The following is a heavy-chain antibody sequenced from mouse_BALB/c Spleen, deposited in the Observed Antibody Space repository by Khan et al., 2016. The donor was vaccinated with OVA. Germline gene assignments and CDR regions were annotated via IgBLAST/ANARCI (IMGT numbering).Heavy chain of an antibody. V-gene: IGHV3-2*02. Sequence: VQLKESGPGLVKPSQSLPLTCTVTGYSITRDYAWNWIRQFPGKKLEWMGYISYSGSTSYNPSLKSRISITRDTTKNQFFLQLNSVTPEDTATYYCARRYYYGHWYFDVWGAGTTVTVSS. CDR3: ARRYYYGHWYFDV. CDR2: ISYSGST. CDR1: GYSITRDYA. D-gene: IGHD1-1*01. J-gene: IGHJ1*01.